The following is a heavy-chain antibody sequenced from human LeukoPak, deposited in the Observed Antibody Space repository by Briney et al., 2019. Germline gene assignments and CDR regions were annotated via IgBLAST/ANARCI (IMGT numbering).Heavy chain of an antibody. D-gene: IGHD3-22*01. CDR1: GGSITNYIYH. CDR3: ARGRGYSDSSSYYFDY. V-gene: IGHV4-39*01. Sequence: ASETLSLTCIVSGGSITNYIYHWAWIRQPPGKGLGCIGTIYYSGSTSYNPSLKSRVTISADTSKNQFSLKLSSVTAADTAVYYCARGRGYSDSSSYYFDYWGQGTLVTVS. J-gene: IGHJ4*02. CDR2: IYYSGST.